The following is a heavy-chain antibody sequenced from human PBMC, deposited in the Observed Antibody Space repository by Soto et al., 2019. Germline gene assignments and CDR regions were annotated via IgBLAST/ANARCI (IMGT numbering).Heavy chain of an antibody. Sequence: LSLTCTVSGGSISSADYYWSWVRQPPGKGLEWIGYIYYSGSTFFNPSLKSRVTISKDTSRNQFPLRLNSVTAADTAVYYCARAIVVTIGGMDVWGQGTTVTVSS. CDR3: ARAIVVTIGGMDV. CDR1: GGSISSADYY. V-gene: IGHV4-30-4*01. D-gene: IGHD5-12*01. CDR2: IYYSGST. J-gene: IGHJ6*02.